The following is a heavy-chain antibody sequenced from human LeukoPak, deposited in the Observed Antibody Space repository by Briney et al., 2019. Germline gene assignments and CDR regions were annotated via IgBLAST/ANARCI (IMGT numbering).Heavy chain of an antibody. CDR1: GFTFGDYA. CDR2: IRSKAYGGTT. D-gene: IGHD4-17*01. V-gene: IGHV3-49*04. CDR3: TTSYGDYVIEYYFDY. J-gene: IGHJ4*02. Sequence: PGGSLRPSCTASGFTFGDYAVSWVRQAPGKGLEWVGFIRSKAYGGTTEYAASVKGRFTISRDDSKSIAYLQMNGLKTEDTAVYYCTTSYGDYVIEYYFDYWGQGTLVTVSS.